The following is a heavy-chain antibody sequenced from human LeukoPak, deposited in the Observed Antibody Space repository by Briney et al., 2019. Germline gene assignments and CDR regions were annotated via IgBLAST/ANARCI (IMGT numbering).Heavy chain of an antibody. CDR3: ARGLGTMITFGMLTLTTNWFDP. J-gene: IGHJ5*02. CDR1: GYTFTSYY. V-gene: IGHV1-69*13. D-gene: IGHD3-16*01. Sequence: GASVKVSCKASGYTFTSYYMHWVRQAPGQGLEWMGGIIPIFGTANYAQKFQGRVTITADESTSTAYMELSSLRSEDAAVYYCARGLGTMITFGMLTLTTNWFDPWGQGTLVTVSS. CDR2: IIPIFGTA.